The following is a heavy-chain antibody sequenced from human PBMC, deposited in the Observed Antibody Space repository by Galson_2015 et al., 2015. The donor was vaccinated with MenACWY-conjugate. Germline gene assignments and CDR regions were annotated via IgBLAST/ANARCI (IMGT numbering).Heavy chain of an antibody. CDR2: INSDGSST. D-gene: IGHD4-17*01. V-gene: IGHV3-74*01. J-gene: IGHJ3*02. CDR3: AKGVTTVTTGDAFDI. Sequence: SLRLSCAASGFTFSSYWMHWVRQAPGKGLVWVSRINSDGSSTSYADSVKGRFTISRDNAKNTLYLQMNSLRAEDTAVYYCAKGVTTVTTGDAFDIWGQGTMVTVSS. CDR1: GFTFSSYW.